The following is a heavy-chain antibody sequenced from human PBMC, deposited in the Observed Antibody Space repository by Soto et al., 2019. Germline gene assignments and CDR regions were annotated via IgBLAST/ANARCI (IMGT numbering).Heavy chain of an antibody. Sequence: QVQLVQSGAEVKKPGASVKVSCKAPRYIFTAYFMHWVRQAPGQGLEWMGWSNPNNGATPYDLSFQGRVTMPRDTPITTAYMELSSLRSDATAVYYCASHDPSARFDPWGQGTLVIVSS. J-gene: IGHJ5*02. CDR1: RYIFTAYF. D-gene: IGHD1-1*01. CDR3: ASHDPSARFDP. CDR2: SNPNNGAT. V-gene: IGHV1-2*02.